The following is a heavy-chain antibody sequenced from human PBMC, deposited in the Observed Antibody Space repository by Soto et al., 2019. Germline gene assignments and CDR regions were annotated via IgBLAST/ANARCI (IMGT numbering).Heavy chain of an antibody. V-gene: IGHV6-1*01. CDR1: GDSVSSNSAA. J-gene: IGHJ6*03. CDR2: TYYRSRWYN. Sequence: SQTLSLTCAISGDSVSSNSAAWNWIRQSPSRGLEWLGRTYYRSRWYNDYAVSVKSRITINPDTSKNQFSLQLTSVTPEDPAVYYCAGTTTHYRNYMAFWGKECTVTVAS. D-gene: IGHD1-7*01. CDR3: AGTTTHYRNYMAF.